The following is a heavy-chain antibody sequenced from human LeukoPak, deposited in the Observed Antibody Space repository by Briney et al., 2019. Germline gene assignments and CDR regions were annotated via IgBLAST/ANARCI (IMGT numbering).Heavy chain of an antibody. D-gene: IGHD3-10*01. CDR3: ARASPISPARGHWSY. V-gene: IGHV1-2*06. CDR1: GYTFTGYY. J-gene: IGHJ4*02. CDR2: INPNSGGT. Sequence: GASVKVSCKASGYTFTGYYMHWVRQAPGQGLEWMGRINPNSGGTNYAQKFQGRVTMTRDTSISTAYMELSRLRSDGTAVYYCARASPISPARGHWSYWGQGTLVTVSS.